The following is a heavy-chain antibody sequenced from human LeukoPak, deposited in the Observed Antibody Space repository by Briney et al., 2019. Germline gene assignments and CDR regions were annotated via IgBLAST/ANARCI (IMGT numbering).Heavy chain of an antibody. CDR1: GGSFSGYY. Sequence: SETLSLTCAVYGGSFSGYYWSWIRQPPGKGLEWIGEINHSGSTNYNPSLKSRVTISVDTSKNQFSLKLSSVTAADTAVYYCARDLGYGEFDYWGQGTLATVSS. D-gene: IGHD4-17*01. J-gene: IGHJ4*02. CDR3: ARDLGYGEFDY. V-gene: IGHV4-34*01. CDR2: INHSGST.